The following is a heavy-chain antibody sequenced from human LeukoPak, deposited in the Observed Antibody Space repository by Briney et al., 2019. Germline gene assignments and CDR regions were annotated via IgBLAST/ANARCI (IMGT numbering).Heavy chain of an antibody. CDR1: GFTFSSYA. Sequence: PGGSLRLSCAASGFTFSSYAMSWVRQAPGKGLEWVSIISGIGDSTNHADSVKGRFTISRDNSKNTLYLQMNSLRAEDTAVYYCAKGETLVYTSVNYWGQGTLVTVSS. CDR2: ISGIGDST. J-gene: IGHJ4*02. D-gene: IGHD6-19*01. CDR3: AKGETLVYTSVNY. V-gene: IGHV3-23*01.